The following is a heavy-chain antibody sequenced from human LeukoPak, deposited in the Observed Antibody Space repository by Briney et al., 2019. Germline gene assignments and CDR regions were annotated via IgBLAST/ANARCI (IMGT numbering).Heavy chain of an antibody. V-gene: IGHV4-34*01. CDR2: INHSGST. CDR1: GGSFSGYY. J-gene: IGHJ4*02. CDR3: AREVVRGNSY. Sequence: PSETLSLTCAVYGGSFSGYYWSWIRQPPGKGLEWIGEINHSGSTNYNPSLKSRVTISVDTSKNQFSLKLSSVTAADTAVYYCAREVVRGNSYWGQGTLVTVSS. D-gene: IGHD3-10*01.